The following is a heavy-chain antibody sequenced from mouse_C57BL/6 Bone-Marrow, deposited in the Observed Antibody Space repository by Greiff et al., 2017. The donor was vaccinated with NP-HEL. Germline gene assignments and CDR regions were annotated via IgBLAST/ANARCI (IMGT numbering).Heavy chain of an antibody. V-gene: IGHV1-50*01. CDR1: GYTFTSYW. Sequence: QVQLKQPGAELVKPGASVKLSCKASGYTFTSYWMQWVKQRPGQGLEWIGEIDPSDSYTNYNQKFKGKATLTVDTSSSTAYMQLSSLTSEDSAVYYCARRAYYYGSSSFDYWGQGTTLTVSS. CDR2: IDPSDSYT. D-gene: IGHD1-1*01. J-gene: IGHJ2*01. CDR3: ARRAYYYGSSSFDY.